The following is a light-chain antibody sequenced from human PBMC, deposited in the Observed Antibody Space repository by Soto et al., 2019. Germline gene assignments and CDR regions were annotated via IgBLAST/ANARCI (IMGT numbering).Light chain of an antibody. V-gene: IGKV3-20*01. CDR1: QSVSNTY. CDR3: QQYGRSPRT. Sequence: EIVLTQSPGTLSLSPGERATLSCRASQSVSNTYLAWYQQKVGQAPRLLIYGASSRATGVPDRFSGSGSGTDFTLTISRLEPEDFAVYYCQQYGRSPRTFGQGTKVEIK. J-gene: IGKJ1*01. CDR2: GAS.